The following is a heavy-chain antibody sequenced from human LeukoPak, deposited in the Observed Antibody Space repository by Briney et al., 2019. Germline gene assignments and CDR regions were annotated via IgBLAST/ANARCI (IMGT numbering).Heavy chain of an antibody. J-gene: IGHJ4*02. CDR3: ARDQEGFDY. V-gene: IGHV1-46*01. Sequence: ASVKVSCKASGCTFTSNYIHWARQAPGQGLEWMGMIYPRDGSTSYAQKFQGRVTVTRDTSTSTVHMELSGLRSEDTAVYYCARDQEGFDYWGQGTLVTVSS. CDR2: IYPRDGST. CDR1: GCTFTSNY.